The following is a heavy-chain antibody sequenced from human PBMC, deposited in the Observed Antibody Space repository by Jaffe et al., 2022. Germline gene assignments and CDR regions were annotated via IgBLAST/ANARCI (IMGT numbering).Heavy chain of an antibody. J-gene: IGHJ4*02. V-gene: IGHV3-23*01. D-gene: IGHD2-15*01. Sequence: EVQLLESGGGLVQPGGSLRLSCAASGFTFSSYAMSWVRQAPGKGLEWVSVVSDSGSSTYYADSVKGRFTISRDNSKNTLYLQMNSLRAEDTAVYYCANVPSVVGYYFNYWGQGTLVTVSS. CDR1: GFTFSSYA. CDR3: ANVPSVVGYYFNY. CDR2: VSDSGSST.